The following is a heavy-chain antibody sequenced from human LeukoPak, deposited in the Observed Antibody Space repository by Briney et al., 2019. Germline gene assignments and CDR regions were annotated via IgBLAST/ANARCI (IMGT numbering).Heavy chain of an antibody. D-gene: IGHD3-9*01. CDR3: ARRARPYYDILHLDY. V-gene: IGHV5-51*01. Sequence: PGESLKISCKSSGYSFTSYWIGWVRQMPGKGLEWMGIIYPGDSDTRYSPSFQGQVTISADKSISTAYLQWSSLKASDIAMYYCARRARPYYDILHLDYWGQGTLVTVSS. CDR2: IYPGDSDT. CDR1: GYSFTSYW. J-gene: IGHJ4*02.